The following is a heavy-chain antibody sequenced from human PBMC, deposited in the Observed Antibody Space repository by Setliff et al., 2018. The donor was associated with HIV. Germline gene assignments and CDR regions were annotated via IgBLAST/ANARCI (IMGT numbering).Heavy chain of an antibody. CDR1: GFTFSDYY. Sequence: ASVKVSCKASGFTFSDYYMHWVRQATGQGLEWMGWVRPYNADKTYAQKFQGRVTMTSDTSISTAYLELSGLTSDDTAIYYCARDRAYCSSRSCYRPLVYYLYLMDVWGRGTTVTVS. D-gene: IGHD2-15*01. V-gene: IGHV1-2*02. CDR2: VRPYNADK. CDR3: ARDRAYCSSRSCYRPLVYYLYLMDV. J-gene: IGHJ6*04.